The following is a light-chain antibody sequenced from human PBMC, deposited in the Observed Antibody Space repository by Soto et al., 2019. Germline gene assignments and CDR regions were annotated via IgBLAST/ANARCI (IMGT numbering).Light chain of an antibody. V-gene: IGKV3-11*01. CDR3: QQYGSSSWT. Sequence: EIVLTQSPATLSLSPGERATLSCRASQSVSTYLAWYQQRPGQAPRLLIYDASYRATDIPPRFSGSGSGTDFTLTISSLEPEDFAVYYCQQYGSSSWTFGQGTKVEIK. CDR2: DAS. CDR1: QSVSTY. J-gene: IGKJ1*01.